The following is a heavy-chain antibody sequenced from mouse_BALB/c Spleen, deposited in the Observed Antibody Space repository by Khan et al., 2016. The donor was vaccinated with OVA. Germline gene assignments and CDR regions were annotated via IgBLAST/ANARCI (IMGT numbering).Heavy chain of an antibody. V-gene: IGHV1-9*01. CDR1: GYTFSSYW. Sequence: LEESGAELMKPGASVKISCKATGYTFSSYWIEWVKQRPGHGLEWIGEILPGSGMTNYNEKFKGKATFTADTSSNTAYMQLSSLTSEDSAVYYCARPYEYFDGWGAGTTVTVSS. CDR3: ARPYEYFDG. CDR2: ILPGSGMT. J-gene: IGHJ1*01. D-gene: IGHD2-10*02.